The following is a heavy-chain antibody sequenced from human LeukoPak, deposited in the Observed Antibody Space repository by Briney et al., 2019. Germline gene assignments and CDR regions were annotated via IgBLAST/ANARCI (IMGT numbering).Heavy chain of an antibody. D-gene: IGHD4/OR15-4a*01. CDR2: IFHMGHT. CDR3: AKPYQQLLWGYFDP. V-gene: IGHV4-39*01. Sequence: SEALSLTCTVSGGSVDSSYYWAWIRQSPGKGLEWIGSIFHMGHTYYNPSLKSRLTISLDTSKNQFSLKLTSLTAADTAIYYCAKPYQQLLWGYFDPWGQGKLVTVSS. J-gene: IGHJ5*02. CDR1: GGSVDSSYY.